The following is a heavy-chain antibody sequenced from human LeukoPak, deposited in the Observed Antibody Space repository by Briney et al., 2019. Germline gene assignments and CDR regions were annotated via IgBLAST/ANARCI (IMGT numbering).Heavy chain of an antibody. CDR2: INHSGST. V-gene: IGHV4-34*01. CDR3: ARLSRGSSWAL. D-gene: IGHD6-13*01. CDR1: GGSFSGYY. J-gene: IGHJ4*02. Sequence: SETLSLTCAVYGGSFSGYYWSWIRQPPGKGLEWIGEINHSGSTNYNPSLKSRVTISVDTSKNQFSLKLSSVTAADTAVYYCARLSRGSSWALWGQGTLVTVSS.